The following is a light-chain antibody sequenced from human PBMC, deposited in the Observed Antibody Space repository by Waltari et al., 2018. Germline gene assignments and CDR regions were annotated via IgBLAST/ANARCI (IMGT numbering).Light chain of an antibody. CDR2: GAS. J-gene: IGKJ1*01. CDR3: QHYVRLPAT. Sequence: EIVLTQSPGTLSLSTGERATLSRRASQSVGRTLAWYKQKPGQAPRLLMYGASSRATGTPDRFSGSGSGTDLSLTISRLEPEDFAVYYCQHYVRLPATFGQGTKVEIK. V-gene: IGKV3-20*01. CDR1: QSVGRT.